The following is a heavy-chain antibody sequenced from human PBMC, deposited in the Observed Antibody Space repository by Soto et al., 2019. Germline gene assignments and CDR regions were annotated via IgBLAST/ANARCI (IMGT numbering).Heavy chain of an antibody. CDR3: AREQWLREGYFYAMDV. J-gene: IGHJ6*02. Sequence: GGSLRLSCAASGFTFKTYGMHWVRQAPGKGLEWVAVISFGGTDKYYADSVKGRFSISRDNSKSTLYLQMNNLTADNTAVHYCAREQWLREGYFYAMDVWGQGTTVTVSS. V-gene: IGHV3-30*03. D-gene: IGHD6-19*01. CDR2: ISFGGTDK. CDR1: GFTFKTYG.